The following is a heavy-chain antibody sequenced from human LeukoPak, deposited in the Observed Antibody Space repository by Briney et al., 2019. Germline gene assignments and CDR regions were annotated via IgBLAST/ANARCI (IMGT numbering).Heavy chain of an antibody. D-gene: IGHD3-10*01. CDR2: ISGSGGST. J-gene: IGHJ4*02. Sequence: SGGSLRLSCAASGFTFSSYAMSWVRQAPGKGLEWVSAISGSGGSTYYADSVKGRFTISRDNSKNTLYLQMNSLRAEDTAVYYCAKDLWVAMVRGVKFDYWGQGTLVTVSS. CDR3: AKDLWVAMVRGVKFDY. V-gene: IGHV3-23*01. CDR1: GFTFSSYA.